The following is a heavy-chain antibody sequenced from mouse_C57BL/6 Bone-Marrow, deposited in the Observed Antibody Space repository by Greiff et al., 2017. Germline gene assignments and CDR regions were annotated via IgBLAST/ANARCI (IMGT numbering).Heavy chain of an antibody. V-gene: IGHV1-64*01. CDR2: IHPNSGST. CDR1: GYTFTSYW. J-gene: IGHJ3*01. Sequence: QVQLQQPGAELVKPGASVKLSCKASGYTFTSYWMHWVKQRPGQGLEWIGMIHPNSGSTNYNEKFKSKATLTVDKSSITAYMQLSSLTSEDSAVYYCARSRSYDGRFAYWGQGTLVTVSA. CDR3: ARSRSYDGRFAY. D-gene: IGHD2-3*01.